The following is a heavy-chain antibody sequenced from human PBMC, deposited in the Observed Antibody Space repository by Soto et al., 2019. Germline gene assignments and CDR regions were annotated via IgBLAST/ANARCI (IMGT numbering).Heavy chain of an antibody. CDR3: ARDWGYCSGGSCYSPWFDP. CDR2: INPNSGGT. D-gene: IGHD2-15*01. Sequence: ASVKVSCKASGYTFTGYYMHWVRQAPGQGLEWMGWINPNSGGTNYAQKFQGRVTMTRDTSISTAYMELSRLRSDDTAVYYCARDWGYCSGGSCYSPWFDPWGQGTPVTVSS. CDR1: GYTFTGYY. J-gene: IGHJ5*02. V-gene: IGHV1-2*02.